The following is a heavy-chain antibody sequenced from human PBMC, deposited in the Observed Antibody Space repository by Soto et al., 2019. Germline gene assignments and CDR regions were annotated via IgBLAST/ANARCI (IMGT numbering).Heavy chain of an antibody. CDR3: ARDRGSGSYQSYGMDV. J-gene: IGHJ6*02. V-gene: IGHV1-69*08. Sequence: QVQLVQSGAEVKKPGSSVKVSCKASGGTFSSYTISWVRQAPVQGLEWMGRIIPILGIATYAQKFQGRVTIHADKSASTAYMERSSLRSEDTAVYYCARDRGSGSYQSYGMDVWGQGTTVTVSS. CDR2: IIPILGIA. CDR1: GGTFSSYT. D-gene: IGHD3-10*01.